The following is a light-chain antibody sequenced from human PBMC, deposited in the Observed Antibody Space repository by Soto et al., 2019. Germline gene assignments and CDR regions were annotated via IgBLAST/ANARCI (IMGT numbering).Light chain of an antibody. J-gene: IGKJ2*01. CDR3: QQYNNWPPPYT. CDR1: QSVSSN. CDR2: GAS. Sequence: EIVMTQSPATLSVSPGDRATLSCRASQSVSSNLAWYQQKPGQAPRLLIYGASTRATGIPARFSGSGSGTEFTLIINSLQSEDFAVYYCQQYNNWPPPYTFGQGTKLEIK. V-gene: IGKV3-15*01.